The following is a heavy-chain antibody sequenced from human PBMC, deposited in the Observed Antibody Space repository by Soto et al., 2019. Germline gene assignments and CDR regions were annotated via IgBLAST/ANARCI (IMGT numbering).Heavy chain of an antibody. CDR3: AKEYSSGLFDY. CDR1: GFTFSSYA. CDR2: VSGSGTST. Sequence: VQLLESGGGLVQAGGSLRLSCAASGFTFSSYAMSWVRQAPGKGLEWVSTVSGSGTSTYYADSVKGRFTISRDNSKNTFFLQMDSLRAEDTAVYYCAKEYSSGLFDYWGQGTLVTVSS. V-gene: IGHV3-23*01. J-gene: IGHJ4*02. D-gene: IGHD6-19*01.